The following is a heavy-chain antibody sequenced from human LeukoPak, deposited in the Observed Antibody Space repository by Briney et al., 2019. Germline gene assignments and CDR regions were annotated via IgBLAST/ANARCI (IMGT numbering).Heavy chain of an antibody. CDR2: IFTSGIT. J-gene: IGHJ6*03. V-gene: IGHV4-4*07. D-gene: IGHD3-10*01. CDR1: GGSISIYY. CDR3: ARESSGSYYNPLGYMDV. Sequence: SETLSLTCTVSGGSISIYYWNWIRQPAGKGLEWIGRIFTSGITNYNPSFKSRVTMSVDTSKNQFSLKLSSVTAADTAVYYCARESSGSYYNPLGYMDVWGKGTTVTVSS.